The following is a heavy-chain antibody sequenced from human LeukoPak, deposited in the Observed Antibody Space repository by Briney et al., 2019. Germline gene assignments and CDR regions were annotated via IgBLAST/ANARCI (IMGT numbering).Heavy chain of an antibody. CDR3: TTDSPRYGSSWFPPIDY. CDR2: IKSKTDGGTT. V-gene: IGHV3-15*01. D-gene: IGHD6-13*01. Sequence: GGSLRLSCAASGFTFSSYAMSWVRQAPGKGLEWVGRIKSKTDGGTTDYAAPVKGRFTISRDDSKNTLYLQMNSLKTEDTAVYYCTTDSPRYGSSWFPPIDYWGQGTLVTVSS. J-gene: IGHJ4*02. CDR1: GFTFSSYA.